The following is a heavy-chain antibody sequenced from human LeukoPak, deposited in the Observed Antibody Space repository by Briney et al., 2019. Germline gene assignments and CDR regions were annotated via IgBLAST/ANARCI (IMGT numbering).Heavy chain of an antibody. V-gene: IGHV1-18*01. CDR1: GYTFTGYG. Sequence: ASVKVSCKASGYTFTGYGISWVRQAPGQGLERMGWISAYNGNTNYAQKLQGRVTMTTHTSTSTAYMELRSLRSDDTAVYYCARSGHTIVVDYNWFDPWGQGTLVTVSS. CDR3: ARSGHTIVVDYNWFDP. D-gene: IGHD2-2*01. CDR2: ISAYNGNT. J-gene: IGHJ5*02.